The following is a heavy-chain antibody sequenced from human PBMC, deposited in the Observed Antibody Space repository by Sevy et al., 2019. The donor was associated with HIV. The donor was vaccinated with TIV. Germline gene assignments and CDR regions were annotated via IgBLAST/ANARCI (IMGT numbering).Heavy chain of an antibody. J-gene: IGHJ4*02. Sequence: SKTLSLTCAVSGGSISSGGYSWSWIRQPPGKGLEWIGYIYHTGNTYYNPSLKSRVTISVDRSKNQFSLKLSSVTAADTAVYYCARAAARVTTVTHFDYWGQGTLVTVSS. CDR2: IYHTGNT. CDR1: GGSISSGGYS. V-gene: IGHV4-30-2*01. CDR3: ARAAARVTTVTHFDY. D-gene: IGHD4-17*01.